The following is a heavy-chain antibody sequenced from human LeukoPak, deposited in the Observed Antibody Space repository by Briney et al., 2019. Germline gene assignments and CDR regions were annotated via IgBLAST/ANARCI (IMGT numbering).Heavy chain of an antibody. CDR2: ISGSGDTT. V-gene: IGHV3-23*01. CDR1: GFTFNSYA. J-gene: IGHJ4*02. D-gene: IGHD6-6*01. CDR3: AKDRQYIAARPDY. Sequence: GGSPRLSCAASGFTFNSYALTWVRQAPGKGLEWVSAISGSGDTTSYADSVKGRFTISRDNSKNTLYLQMNSLRAEDTAVYYCAKDRQYIAARPDYWGQGTLVTVSS.